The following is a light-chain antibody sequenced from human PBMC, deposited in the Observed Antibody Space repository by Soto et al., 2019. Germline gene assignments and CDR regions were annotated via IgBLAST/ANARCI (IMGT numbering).Light chain of an antibody. CDR3: QQYYSTPWT. V-gene: IGKV4-1*01. CDR2: WAS. Sequence: DVVLTQSPDSLAVSLGDRSTIICKSSQSVLYSSNNMNYLAWYQQKAGQPPKLLIYWASTRESGVPDRFGGSGSGTESTLTINSLQAEDVAVYYCQQYYSTPWTFGQGTKVDIK. CDR1: QSVLYSSNNMNY. J-gene: IGKJ1*01.